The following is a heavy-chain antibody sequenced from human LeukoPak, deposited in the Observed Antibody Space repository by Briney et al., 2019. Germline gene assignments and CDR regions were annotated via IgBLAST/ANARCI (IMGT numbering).Heavy chain of an antibody. CDR3: ATYRQVLLPFES. J-gene: IGHJ4*02. CDR1: GYTFNSYS. CDR2: ISDDETYK. D-gene: IGHD2-8*02. V-gene: IGHV3-30-3*01. Sequence: GGSLRLSCAVSGYTFNSYSMHWVRQAPGKGLEWVTAISDDETYKFYADSVKGRFTISRDNSKNTLYLQMNSLRVEDTAIYYCATYRQVLLPFESWGQGTLVTVSS.